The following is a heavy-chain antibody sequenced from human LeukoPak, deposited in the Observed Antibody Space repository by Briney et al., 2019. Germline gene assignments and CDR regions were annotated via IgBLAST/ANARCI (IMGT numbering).Heavy chain of an antibody. V-gene: IGHV4-59*12. Sequence: SETLSLTCTVSGGSISGYYWSWIRQPPGKGLEWIGYIYYSGSTNYNPSLKSRVTISVDTSKNQFSLKLSSVTAADTAVYYCAREDRWGRGAVDYWGQGTLVTVSS. CDR2: IYYSGST. CDR1: GGSISGYY. CDR3: AREDRWGRGAVDY. D-gene: IGHD3-10*01. J-gene: IGHJ4*02.